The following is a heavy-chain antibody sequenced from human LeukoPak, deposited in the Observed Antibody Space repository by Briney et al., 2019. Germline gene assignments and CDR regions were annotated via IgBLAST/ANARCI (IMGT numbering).Heavy chain of an antibody. CDR2: TYHRSKWYN. V-gene: IGHV6-1*01. Sequence: SQTLSLTCAISGDSVSSNSAAWNWIRQSPSRGLEWLGRTYHRSKWYNDYAVSVKSRTTLNPDTSKNQFSLQLNSVTPDDTAVYYCTRQQQGGFDYWGQGTLVTVSS. J-gene: IGHJ4*02. D-gene: IGHD6-13*01. CDR3: TRQQQGGFDY. CDR1: GDSVSSNSAA.